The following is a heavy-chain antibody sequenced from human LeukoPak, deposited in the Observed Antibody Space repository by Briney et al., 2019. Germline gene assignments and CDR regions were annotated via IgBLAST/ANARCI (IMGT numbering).Heavy chain of an antibody. Sequence: GGSLRLSCAASGFTFSSYWMHWVRQDPGKGRVWVSRINSDGSTTTYADSVKGRFTISRDNAKNTLYLQMNSLRAEDTAVYYCARDRGYIYGYAFDYWGQGTLVTVSS. CDR3: ARDRGYIYGYAFDY. V-gene: IGHV3-74*01. CDR1: GFTFSSYW. CDR2: INSDGSTT. D-gene: IGHD5-18*01. J-gene: IGHJ4*02.